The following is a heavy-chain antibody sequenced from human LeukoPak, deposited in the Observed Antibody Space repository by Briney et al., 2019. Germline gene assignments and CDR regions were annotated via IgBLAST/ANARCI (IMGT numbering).Heavy chain of an antibody. V-gene: IGHV3-30*18. CDR1: GFTFSSYG. CDR2: ISYDGSNK. Sequence: GRSLRLSCAASGFTFSSYGMHWVRQAPGKGLEWVAVISYDGSNKYYADSVKGRFTISRDNSKNTLYLQMNSLRAEDTAVYYCANLGSSELRVPASQGNWGQGTLVTVSS. D-gene: IGHD2-2*01. CDR3: ANLGSSELRVPASQGN. J-gene: IGHJ4*02.